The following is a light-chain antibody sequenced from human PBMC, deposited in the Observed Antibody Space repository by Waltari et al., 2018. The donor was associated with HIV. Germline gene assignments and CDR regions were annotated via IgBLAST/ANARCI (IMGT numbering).Light chain of an antibody. V-gene: IGLV2-14*03. Sequence: QSALTQPASVSGSPGQSITISCIGSNNDVGDYNHVAWYQQHPDKAPKLLTYDVTNRPPGVSNRFSFSKSGNTASRAISGLQAEDEADYFCTAYKYSTRSYVFGTGTKVTVL. CDR1: NNDVGDYNH. J-gene: IGLJ1*01. CDR2: DVT. CDR3: TAYKYSTRSYV.